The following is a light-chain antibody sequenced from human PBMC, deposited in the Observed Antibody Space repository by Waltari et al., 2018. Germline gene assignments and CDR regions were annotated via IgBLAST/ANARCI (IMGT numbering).Light chain of an antibody. CDR1: SSDTGGSNY. J-gene: IGLJ2*01. CDR2: YVS. CDR3: CSYAGIGTFVI. Sequence: QSALTQPAPVSGSPGQSITIFCTGHSSDTGGSNYDSLYQKHPGKGPKLIIYYVSTRPSGISDRFFGSKSGNTASLTISGLQAEDEADYYCCSYAGIGTFVIFGGGTKLTVL. V-gene: IGLV2-23*02.